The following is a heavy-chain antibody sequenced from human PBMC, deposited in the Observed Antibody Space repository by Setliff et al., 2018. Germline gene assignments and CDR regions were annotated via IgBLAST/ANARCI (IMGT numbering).Heavy chain of an antibody. D-gene: IGHD3-3*01. V-gene: IGHV3-74*01. CDR3: ARVGEYRFLEWFMNYYYNYMDA. J-gene: IGHJ6*03. Sequence: HPGGSLRLSCAASGFTFSSYWMHWVRQAPGKGLVWVSRINPDGSTTSYADSVKGRFTISRDNAKNTVYLQMNSLRAEDTAVYYCARVGEYRFLEWFMNYYYNYMDAWGKGTTVTVS. CDR1: GFTFSSYW. CDR2: INPDGSTT.